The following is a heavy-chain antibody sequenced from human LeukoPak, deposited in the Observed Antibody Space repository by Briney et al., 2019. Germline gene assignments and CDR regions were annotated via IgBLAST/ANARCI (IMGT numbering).Heavy chain of an antibody. CDR2: IYYSGST. Sequence: SETLSLTCTVSGGSISSYYWSWIRQPPGKGLEWIGYIYYSGSTNYNPSLKSRVTISVDTSKNQFSLKLSSVTAADTAVYYCATSWGYCSGGSCYLDAFDIWGQGTMVTVSS. CDR1: GGSISSYY. CDR3: ATSWGYCSGGSCYLDAFDI. J-gene: IGHJ3*02. D-gene: IGHD2-15*01. V-gene: IGHV4-59*08.